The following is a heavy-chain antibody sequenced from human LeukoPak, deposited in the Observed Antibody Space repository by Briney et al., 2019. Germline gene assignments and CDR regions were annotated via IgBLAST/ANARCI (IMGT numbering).Heavy chain of an antibody. Sequence: SGPTLVHPTQPLTLTCTFSGFSLRTSGVGVGWIRQPPEKALEWLALIYWDDDKRYSPSLKSRLTITKDTSKNQVVLTMTNMDPVDTATYYCAHRHSRNAFDIWGQGTMVTVSS. D-gene: IGHD6-13*01. CDR2: IYWDDDK. CDR1: GFSLRTSGVG. CDR3: AHRHSRNAFDI. V-gene: IGHV2-5*02. J-gene: IGHJ3*02.